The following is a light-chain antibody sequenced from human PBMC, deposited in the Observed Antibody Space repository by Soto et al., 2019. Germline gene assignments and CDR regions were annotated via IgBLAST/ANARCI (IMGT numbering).Light chain of an antibody. CDR2: KAS. J-gene: IGKJ1*01. CDR1: QSISSW. CDR3: QQYNSYWT. Sequence: DIQMTHSPSTLSASVGDRVTITCRASQSISSWLAWYQQKPGKAPKLLIYKASSLESGVPSRFSGSGSATEFTLTISSLLPDDFATYYCQQYNSYWTFGQGTKVDIK. V-gene: IGKV1-5*03.